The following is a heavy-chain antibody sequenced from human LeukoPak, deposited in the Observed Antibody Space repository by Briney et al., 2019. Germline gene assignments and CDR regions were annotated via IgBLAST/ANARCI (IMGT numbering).Heavy chain of an antibody. J-gene: IGHJ4*02. CDR2: ISGCGDNT. V-gene: IGHV3-23*01. CDR1: GFTFSSYA. Sequence: GGSLRLSCAASGFTFSSYAMSWVRQAPGKGLEWVSGISGCGDNTYYAGSVKGRFTISRDNSKNTLYVQVNSLGTEDTAAYYCAKGSYYDSSGSFYFDYWGQGTLVTVSS. CDR3: AKGSYYDSSGSFYFDY. D-gene: IGHD3-22*01.